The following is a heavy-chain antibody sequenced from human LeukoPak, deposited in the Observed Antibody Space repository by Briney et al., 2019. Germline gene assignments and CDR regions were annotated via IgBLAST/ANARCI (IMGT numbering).Heavy chain of an antibody. D-gene: IGHD3-22*01. V-gene: IGHV3-53*01. Sequence: GGSLRLSCAGSGFSFSYYAMSWVRQAPGKGLEWVSVIYSGGSTYYADSVKGRFTISRDNSKNTLYLQMNSLRAEDTAVYYCARDSYYDSSGYYFYWGQGTLVTVSS. J-gene: IGHJ4*02. CDR1: GFSFSYYA. CDR3: ARDSYYDSSGYYFY. CDR2: IYSGGST.